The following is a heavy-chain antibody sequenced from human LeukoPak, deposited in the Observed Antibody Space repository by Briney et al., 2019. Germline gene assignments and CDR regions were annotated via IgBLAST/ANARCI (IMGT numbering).Heavy chain of an antibody. CDR3: AKGRGWEASYYYYYMDV. J-gene: IGHJ6*03. D-gene: IGHD1-26*01. Sequence: GGSLRLSCAAPGFTFSSYGMHWVRQAPGKGLEWVAFIRYDGSNKYYTDSVKGRFTISRDNSKNTLYLQTNSLRAEDTAVYYCAKGRGWEASYYYYYMDVWGKGTTVTISS. V-gene: IGHV3-30*02. CDR2: IRYDGSNK. CDR1: GFTFSSYG.